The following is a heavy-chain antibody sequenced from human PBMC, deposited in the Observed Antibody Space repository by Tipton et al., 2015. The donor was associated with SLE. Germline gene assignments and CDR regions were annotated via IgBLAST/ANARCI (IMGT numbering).Heavy chain of an antibody. Sequence: QLVQSGPEVKKPGSSVKVSCKASGGTFSSYAISWVRQAPGQGLEWMGGIIPIFGTANYAQKFQGRVTITAEEATSTAYMGLSSLRSEDTAVYYCARGGRAAAGPVFDYWGQGTLVTVSA. D-gene: IGHD6-13*01. V-gene: IGHV1-69*01. CDR2: IIPIFGTA. CDR1: GGTFSSYA. CDR3: ARGGRAAAGPVFDY. J-gene: IGHJ4*02.